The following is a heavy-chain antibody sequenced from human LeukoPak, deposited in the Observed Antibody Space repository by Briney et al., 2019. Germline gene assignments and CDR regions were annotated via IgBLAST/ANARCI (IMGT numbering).Heavy chain of an antibody. CDR2: INTRSTYT. CDR1: GFAFSSYS. V-gene: IGHV3-21*01. CDR3: AKDWGQRGVGASLGH. Sequence: NPGGSLRLSCAASGFAFSSYSMTWVRRAPGKGLEWVSSINTRSTYTYYADSVKGRFAISRDNSKNTVDLQINSLRHEDTAVYYCAKDWGQRGVGASLGHWGQGTLVIVSS. D-gene: IGHD1-26*01. J-gene: IGHJ4*02.